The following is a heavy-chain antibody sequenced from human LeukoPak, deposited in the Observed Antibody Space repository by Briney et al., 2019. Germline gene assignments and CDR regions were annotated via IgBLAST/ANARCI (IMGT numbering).Heavy chain of an antibody. Sequence: ASVTVSCKASEYTFTSYYIHLVRQAPGQGLEWMGVINPTTGRTTYAQKFQGRGTMTRDTSTRTVYMELSSLRSEDTAVYYCTRDADGGLVYDYWGQGTLVTVSS. V-gene: IGHV1-46*01. CDR2: INPTTGRT. CDR3: TRDADGGLVYDY. D-gene: IGHD3/OR15-3a*01. J-gene: IGHJ4*02. CDR1: EYTFTSYY.